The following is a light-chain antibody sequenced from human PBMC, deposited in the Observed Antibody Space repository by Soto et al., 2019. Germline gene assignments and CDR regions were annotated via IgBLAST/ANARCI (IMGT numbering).Light chain of an antibody. CDR3: QQRSNWIT. Sequence: EIVFTQSPATLSLSPGERATLSCRASQSVSSYLAWYQQKPGQAPRLLIYDASNRATGIPARLSGSGSGTDFTLTISSLEPEDFAVYYCQQRSNWITFGQGTRLEIK. CDR1: QSVSSY. V-gene: IGKV3-11*01. CDR2: DAS. J-gene: IGKJ5*01.